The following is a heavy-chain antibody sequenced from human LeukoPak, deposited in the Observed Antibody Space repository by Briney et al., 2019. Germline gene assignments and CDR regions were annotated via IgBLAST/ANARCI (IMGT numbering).Heavy chain of an antibody. CDR2: IYHSGST. Sequence: SGTLSLTCAVSGGSISSSNWWSWVRQPPGKGLEWIGEIYHSGSTNYNPSLKSRVTISVDKSKNQFSLKLSSVTAADTAVYYCARRKWELPRWRAFDIWGQGTMVTVSS. V-gene: IGHV4-4*02. CDR1: GGSISSSNW. CDR3: ARRKWELPRWRAFDI. D-gene: IGHD1-26*01. J-gene: IGHJ3*02.